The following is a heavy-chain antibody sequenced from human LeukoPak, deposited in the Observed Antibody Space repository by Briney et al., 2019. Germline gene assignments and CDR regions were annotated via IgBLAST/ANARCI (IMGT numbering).Heavy chain of an antibody. CDR3: ARGYGDYETDAFDI. CDR2: IIPILGIA. J-gene: IGHJ3*02. D-gene: IGHD4-17*01. CDR1: GGTFSSYT. V-gene: IGHV1-69*02. Sequence: ASVKVSCKASGGTFSSYTISWVRQAPGQGLEWMGRIIPILGIANYAQKFQGRVTITADKSTSTAYMELSSLRSEDTAVYYCARGYGDYETDAFDIWGQGTMVTVSS.